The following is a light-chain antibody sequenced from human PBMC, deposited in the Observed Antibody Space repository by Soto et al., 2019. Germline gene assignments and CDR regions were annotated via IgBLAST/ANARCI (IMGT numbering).Light chain of an antibody. CDR2: WAS. J-gene: IGKJ2*01. Sequence: DIVMTQSPDSLAVSLGDRATINCKSSQSVLFNSSIWNYLGNDKNYLAWYQQKPGQPPRLLIVWASTRESGVPDRFSGSGSGTDFTLSISSLQAEDVAVYYCQQYYGPPYTFGQGTRLEIK. CDR3: QQYYGPPYT. V-gene: IGKV4-1*01. CDR1: QSVLFNSSIWNYLGNDKNY.